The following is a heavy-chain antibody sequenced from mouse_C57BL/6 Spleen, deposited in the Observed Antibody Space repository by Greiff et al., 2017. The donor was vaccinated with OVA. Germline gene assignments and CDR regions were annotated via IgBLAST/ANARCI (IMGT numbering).Heavy chain of an antibody. CDR1: EYEFPSHD. J-gene: IGHJ4*01. CDR2: INSDGGST. Sequence: DVHLVESGGGLVQPGESLKLSCESNEYEFPSHDMSWVRKTPEKRLELVAAINSDGGSTYYPDTMERRFIISRDNTKKTRYLQLSSLRSEDTALYYGARHGYDYGGAMDYWGQGTSVTVSS. D-gene: IGHD2-4*01. CDR3: ARHGYDYGGAMDY. V-gene: IGHV5-2*01.